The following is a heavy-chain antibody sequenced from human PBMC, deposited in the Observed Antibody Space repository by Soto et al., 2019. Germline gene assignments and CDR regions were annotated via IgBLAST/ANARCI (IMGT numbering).Heavy chain of an antibody. V-gene: IGHV1-18*01. Sequence: ASVKVSCKASGYTFTSYGISWVRQAPGQGLEWMGWISAYNGNTNYAQKLQGRVTMTTDTSTSTAYMELRSLRSDDTAVYYCARGRPYSSGWYGGGFDYWGQGTLGTVSS. D-gene: IGHD6-19*01. CDR2: ISAYNGNT. CDR3: ARGRPYSSGWYGGGFDY. CDR1: GYTFTSYG. J-gene: IGHJ4*02.